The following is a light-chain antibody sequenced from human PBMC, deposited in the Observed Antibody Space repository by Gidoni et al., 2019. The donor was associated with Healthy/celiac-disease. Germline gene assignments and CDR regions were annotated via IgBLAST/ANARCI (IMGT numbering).Light chain of an antibody. V-gene: IGLV1-44*01. J-gene: IGLJ1*01. CDR2: SNN. CDR3: AAWDDSLNSPNYV. Sequence: QSVLTQPPSASAPPGQRVTPSCSGSSSNIGSNTINWYQQLPGPAPKLLIYSNNQRPSGVPVRLSVSGSGTSASLAISGLRSEDEADYYCAAWDDSLNSPNYVFGTGTKVTVL. CDR1: SSNIGSNT.